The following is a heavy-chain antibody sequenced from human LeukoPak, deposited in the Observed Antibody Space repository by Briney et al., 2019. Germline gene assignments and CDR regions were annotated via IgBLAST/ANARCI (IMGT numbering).Heavy chain of an antibody. V-gene: IGHV4-39*07. CDR1: GGSISSSSYY. CDR2: IYYSGST. D-gene: IGHD3-22*01. CDR3: ARGGYYDSSGLFDY. J-gene: IGHJ4*02. Sequence: SETLSLTCTVSGGSISSSSYYWGWIRQPPGKGLEWIGSIYYSGSTYYNPSLKSRVTISVDTSKNQFSLKLSSVTAADTAVYYCARGGYYDSSGLFDYWGQGTLVTVSS.